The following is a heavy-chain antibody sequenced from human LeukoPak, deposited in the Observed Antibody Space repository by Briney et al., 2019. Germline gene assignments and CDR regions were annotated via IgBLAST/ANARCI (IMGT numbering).Heavy chain of an antibody. CDR2: INDGGGHT. CDR3: VGYCYVSGTRARAFNI. V-gene: IGHV3-23*01. CDR1: GFTFSNYA. D-gene: IGHD3-10*01. J-gene: IGHJ3*02. Sequence: GGSLRLSCAASGFTFSNYAMSWVRQTPGKGLEWVSTINDGGGHTYYSDSVKARFTVSRDNSKNTLYLQMNSLRAEDTAIYYCVGYCYVSGTRARAFNIWGQGTMVTVSS.